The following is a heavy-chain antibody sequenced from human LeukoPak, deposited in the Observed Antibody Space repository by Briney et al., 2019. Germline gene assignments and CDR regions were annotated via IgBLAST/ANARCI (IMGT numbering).Heavy chain of an antibody. CDR1: GYSFTNYW. CDR2: IHSADSNT. D-gene: IGHD4-23*01. V-gene: IGHV5-51*01. CDR3: ARQDGGFDY. Sequence: GESLKISCKDSGYSFTNYWIGWVRQMPGKGLEWMGIIHSADSNTKYSPSFQGQVTISADKSISTAYLQWSGLKASDTAMYYCARQDGGFDYWGQGTLVTVSS. J-gene: IGHJ4*02.